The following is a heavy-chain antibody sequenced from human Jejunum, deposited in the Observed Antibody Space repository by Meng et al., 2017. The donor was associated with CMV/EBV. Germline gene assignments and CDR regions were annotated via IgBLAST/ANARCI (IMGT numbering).Heavy chain of an antibody. V-gene: IGHV3-30*03. J-gene: IGHJ4*02. Sequence: VGSGGGSVQPGRSLRLSCAASGFTITAYPMHWVRQVPGKGLEWVTVDGNNKYYADSVKGRFTISRDNSRNTLDLQMDSLRTEDTAIYYCARENLELQGTVDYWGQGTLVTVSS. D-gene: IGHD1-7*01. CDR3: ARENLELQGTVDY. CDR1: GFTITAYP. CDR2: DGNNK.